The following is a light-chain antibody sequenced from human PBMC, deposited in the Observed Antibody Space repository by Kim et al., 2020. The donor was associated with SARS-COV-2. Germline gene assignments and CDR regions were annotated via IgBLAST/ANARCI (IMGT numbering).Light chain of an antibody. Sequence: LTPGERATLSCRASQSVSSYLAWYQQKPGQAPRLLIYDASNRATGIPARFSGSGSGTDFTLTISSLEPEDFAVYYCQQRSNWPPYTFGQGTKLEI. CDR1: QSVSSY. V-gene: IGKV3-11*01. J-gene: IGKJ2*01. CDR2: DAS. CDR3: QQRSNWPPYT.